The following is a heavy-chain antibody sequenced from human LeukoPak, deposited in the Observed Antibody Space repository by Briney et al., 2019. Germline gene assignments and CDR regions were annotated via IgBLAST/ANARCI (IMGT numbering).Heavy chain of an antibody. D-gene: IGHD1-26*01. CDR1: GFTFSSFA. J-gene: IGHJ4*02. Sequence: PGGSQRLSCAASGFTFSSFAIHWVRQAPGKGLEWVAVISYDGYKKFYADSVTGRFTISRDNSKNTLYLQMNSLRTEDTAIYYCASQNGGSLDPHFDFWGQGTLVTVSS. CDR3: ASQNGGSLDPHFDF. CDR2: ISYDGYKK. V-gene: IGHV3-30-3*01.